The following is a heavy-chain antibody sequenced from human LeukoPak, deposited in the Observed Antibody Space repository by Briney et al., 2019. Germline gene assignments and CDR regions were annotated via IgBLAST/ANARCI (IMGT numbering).Heavy chain of an antibody. CDR1: GFTFSSYG. Sequence: PGGSLRLSCAASGFTFSSYGMHWVRQAPGKGLEWVAFIRYDGSNKYYADSVKGRFTISRDNSKNTLYLQMNSLRAEDTAVYYCANVLNPRGVIMPVPDYWGQGTLVTVSS. CDR3: ANVLNPRGVIMPVPDY. CDR2: IRYDGSNK. J-gene: IGHJ4*02. D-gene: IGHD3-10*01. V-gene: IGHV3-30*02.